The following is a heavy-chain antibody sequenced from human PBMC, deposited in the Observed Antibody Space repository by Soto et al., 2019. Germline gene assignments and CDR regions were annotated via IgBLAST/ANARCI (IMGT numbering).Heavy chain of an antibody. D-gene: IGHD3-16*01. V-gene: IGHV6-1*01. CDR3: VILIGNSWLDS. CDR2: TYYRSKWYY. J-gene: IGHJ5*01. Sequence: SQTLSLTCAISGDSVPSNHATWDWFRQSPSRGLEWLGRTYYRSKWYYDYALSVKSRITINPDTSNNQLSLQLNSVTPDDTAVYYCVILIGNSWLDSWGQGTLVTVSP. CDR1: GDSVPSNHAT.